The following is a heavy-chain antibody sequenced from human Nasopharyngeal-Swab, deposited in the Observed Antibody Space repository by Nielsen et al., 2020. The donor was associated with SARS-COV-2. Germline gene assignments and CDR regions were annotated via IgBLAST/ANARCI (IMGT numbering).Heavy chain of an antibody. V-gene: IGHV4-31*03. J-gene: IGHJ3*02. CDR2: TYYSGST. D-gene: IGHD2-15*01. CDR1: GGSISSGGYY. CDR3: VRVLTRNSVVALVLDAFDI. Sequence: SETLSLTCTVSGGSISSGGYYWSWIRQHPGKGLEWIGYTYYSGSTYYNPSLKSRVTISVDTTKNQFSLKLSSVTAADTAVYSCVRVLTRNSVVALVLDAFDILGQGTMVTVSS.